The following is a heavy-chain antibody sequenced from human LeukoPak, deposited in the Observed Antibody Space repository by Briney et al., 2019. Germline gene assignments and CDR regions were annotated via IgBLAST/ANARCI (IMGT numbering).Heavy chain of an antibody. V-gene: IGHV4-4*07. CDR1: GGSISSYY. Sequence: SETLSLTCTVSGGSISSYYWSWIRQPAGKGLEWIGRIYTSGSTNYNPSLKSRVTMSVDTSKNQFSLKLSSVTAADTAVYYCAREDLGTPIQKFDPWGQGTLVTVSS. D-gene: IGHD1-1*01. CDR2: IYTSGST. J-gene: IGHJ5*02. CDR3: AREDLGTPIQKFDP.